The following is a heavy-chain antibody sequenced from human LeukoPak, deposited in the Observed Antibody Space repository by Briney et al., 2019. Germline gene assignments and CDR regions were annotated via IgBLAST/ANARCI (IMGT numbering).Heavy chain of an antibody. CDR1: GFTFSSYA. D-gene: IGHD6-19*01. CDR2: ISYDGSNK. CDR3: ARIAVAGTRDAFDI. J-gene: IGHJ3*02. Sequence: PGRSLRLSCAAPGFTFSSYAMHWVRQAPGKGLEWVAVISYDGSNKYYADSVKGRFTISRDNSKNTLYLQMNSLRAEDTAVYYCARIAVAGTRDAFDIWGQGTMVTVSS. V-gene: IGHV3-30*04.